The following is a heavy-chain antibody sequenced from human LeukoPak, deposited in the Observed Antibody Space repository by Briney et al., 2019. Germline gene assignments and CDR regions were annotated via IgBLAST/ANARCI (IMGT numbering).Heavy chain of an antibody. Sequence: GRSLRLSCAASGFTFSSSGMHWVRQSPGKGLEWVAAISYDGSKKQYADSVKGRFTISRDNSKNTLYLQMNSLRAEDTAVYYCAKVVGYCSGGSCQYYYYMDVWGKGTTVTISS. CDR3: AKVVGYCSGGSCQYYYYMDV. J-gene: IGHJ6*03. CDR2: ISYDGSKK. V-gene: IGHV3-30*18. D-gene: IGHD2-15*01. CDR1: GFTFSSSG.